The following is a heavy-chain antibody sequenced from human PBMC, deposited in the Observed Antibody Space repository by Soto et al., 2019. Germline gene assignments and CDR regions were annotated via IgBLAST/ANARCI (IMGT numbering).Heavy chain of an antibody. CDR1: GYTLTELS. V-gene: IGHV1-24*01. Sequence: ASVKVSCKVSGYTLTELSMHWVRQAPGKGLEWMGGFDPEDGETIYAQKFQGRVTMTEDTSTDTAYMELSSLRSEDTAVYYCAMAGPYMGSGSPNFDYWGQGTLVTVSS. CDR2: FDPEDGET. J-gene: IGHJ4*02. D-gene: IGHD3-10*01. CDR3: AMAGPYMGSGSPNFDY.